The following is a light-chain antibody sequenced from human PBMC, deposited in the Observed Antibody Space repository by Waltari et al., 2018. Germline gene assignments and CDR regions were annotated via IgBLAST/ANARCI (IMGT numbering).Light chain of an antibody. J-gene: IGKJ1*01. CDR3: QQYNSYLRT. CDR2: KAS. V-gene: IGKV1-13*02. CDR1: QGISTS. Sequence: IHLTQSPSSLSASWGARVIITCRASQGISTSLGWYQQKPGRAPKLLIYKASSLESGVPSRFSGSGSGTEFTLTISSLQPDDFATYYCQQYNSYLRTFGQGTKVEIK.